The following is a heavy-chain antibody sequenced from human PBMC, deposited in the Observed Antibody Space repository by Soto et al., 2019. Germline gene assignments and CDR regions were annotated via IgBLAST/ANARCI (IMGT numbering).Heavy chain of an antibody. J-gene: IGHJ3*01. Sequence: KSAETLSLTCTFSVVSISSGGYYWSGIRQHPWKGLEWIGYIYYSGSTYYNPSLKSRVTISVDTSKNQFSLKLSSVTAADTAVYYCARVTMIVVVRRTTDAFNVGAQGTRVT. D-gene: IGHD3-22*01. CDR3: ARVTMIVVVRRTTDAFNV. CDR2: IYYSGST. V-gene: IGHV4-31*03. CDR1: VVSISSGGYY.